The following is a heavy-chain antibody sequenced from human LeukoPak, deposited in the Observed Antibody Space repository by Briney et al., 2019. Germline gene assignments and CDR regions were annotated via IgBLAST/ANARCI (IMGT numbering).Heavy chain of an antibody. CDR1: GSTFTGAY. Sequence: ASVKVSCKPSGSTFTGAYMHWVRQAPGQGLEWMGWINPNSGETKFAQKFQGRVTMTRDTSISTVYMDLGGLRSDDTAIYYCARVLFNSGYDYWGQGSLVTVSS. J-gene: IGHJ4*02. CDR3: ARVLFNSGYDY. V-gene: IGHV1-2*02. D-gene: IGHD3-9*01. CDR2: INPNSGET.